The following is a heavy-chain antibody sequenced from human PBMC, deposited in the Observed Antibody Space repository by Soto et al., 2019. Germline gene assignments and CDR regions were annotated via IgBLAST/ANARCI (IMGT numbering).Heavy chain of an antibody. CDR3: ARVPDSSGYYFDY. V-gene: IGHV3-7*01. J-gene: IGHJ4*02. Sequence: GGSLRLSCAASGFTFSSYWMSWVRQAPGKGLEWVANIKQDGSEKYYVDSVKGRFTISRDNAKNSLYLQMNSLRAEDTAVYYCARVPDSSGYYFDYWGQGTLVTVSS. CDR2: IKQDGSEK. CDR1: GFTFSSYW. D-gene: IGHD3-22*01.